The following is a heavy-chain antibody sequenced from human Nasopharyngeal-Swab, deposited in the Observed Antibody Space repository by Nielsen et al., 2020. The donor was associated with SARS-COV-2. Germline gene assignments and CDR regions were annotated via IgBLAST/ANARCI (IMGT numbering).Heavy chain of an antibody. CDR1: GFTFSSYW. V-gene: IGHV3-7*01. Sequence: GGSLRLSCAASGFTFSSYWMSWVRQAPGKGLEWVANIKQDGSEKYYVDSVKGRSTISRDNAKNSLYLQMNSLRAEDTAVYYCARERGGSYSLPEESFDYWGQGTLVTVSS. CDR2: IKQDGSEK. CDR3: ARERGGSYSLPEESFDY. D-gene: IGHD1-26*01. J-gene: IGHJ4*02.